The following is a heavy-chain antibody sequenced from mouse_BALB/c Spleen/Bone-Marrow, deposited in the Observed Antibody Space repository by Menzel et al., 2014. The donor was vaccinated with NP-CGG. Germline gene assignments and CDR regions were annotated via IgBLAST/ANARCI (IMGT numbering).Heavy chain of an antibody. D-gene: IGHD2-3*01. CDR3: AVYEGYAMDY. J-gene: IGHJ4*01. V-gene: IGHV14-3*02. CDR2: IDPANGNT. Sequence: EVQLQESGAELVKPGASVKLPCTASGFNIKDTYMYWVKQRPEQGLEWIGKIDPANGNTKYDPKFQGKATITADTSSNTAYLQLSSLTSEDTAVYYCAVYEGYAMDYWGQGTSVTVSS. CDR1: GFNIKDTY.